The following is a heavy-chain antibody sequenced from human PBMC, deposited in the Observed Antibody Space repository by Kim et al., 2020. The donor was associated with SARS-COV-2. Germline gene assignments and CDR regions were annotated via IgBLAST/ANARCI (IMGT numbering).Heavy chain of an antibody. CDR1: GFTVSSNY. J-gene: IGHJ4*02. D-gene: IGHD3-22*01. CDR3: ARTDYYDSCGAPY. Sequence: GGSLRLSCAASGFTVSSNYMSWVRQAPGKGLEWVSFIYSGGSTYYADSVKGRFTISRDNSKNTLYLQMNSLRVEDTAVYYCARTDYYDSCGAPYWGQGTLVTVSS. CDR2: IYSGGST. V-gene: IGHV3-66*01.